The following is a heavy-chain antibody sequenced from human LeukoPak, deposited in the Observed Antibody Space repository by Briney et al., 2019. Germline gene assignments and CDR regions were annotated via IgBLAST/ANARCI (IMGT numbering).Heavy chain of an antibody. CDR1: GGAFSSYA. J-gene: IGHJ3*02. V-gene: IGHV1-69*04. D-gene: IGHD3-22*01. Sequence: ASVKVSCKASGGAFSSYAISWVRQAPGQGLEWMGRIIPILGIANYAQKFQGRVTITADKSTSTAYMELSSLRSEDTAVYCCATPPLGHDSSRGDDAFDIWGQGTMVTVSS. CDR2: IIPILGIA. CDR3: ATPPLGHDSSRGDDAFDI.